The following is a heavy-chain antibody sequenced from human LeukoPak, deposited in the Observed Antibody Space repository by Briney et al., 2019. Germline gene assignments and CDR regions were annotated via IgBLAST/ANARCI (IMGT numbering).Heavy chain of an antibody. D-gene: IGHD3-10*01. CDR2: FDPEDGET. CDR1: GYTLTGLS. CDR3: ATGDGSGSYSHFDY. J-gene: IGHJ4*02. Sequence: GASVKVSCKVSGYTLTGLSMHWVRQAPGKGLEWMGGFDPEDGETIYAQKFQGRVTMTEDTSTDTAYMELSSLRSEDTAVYYCATGDGSGSYSHFDYWGQGTLVTVSS. V-gene: IGHV1-24*01.